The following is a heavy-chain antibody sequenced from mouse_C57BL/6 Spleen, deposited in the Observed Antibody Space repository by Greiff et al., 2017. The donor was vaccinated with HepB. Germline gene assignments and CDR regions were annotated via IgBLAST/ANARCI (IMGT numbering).Heavy chain of an antibody. D-gene: IGHD2-1*01. CDR2: ISTYYGDA. J-gene: IGHJ3*01. CDR1: GYTFTDYA. CDR3: AKFGEYGKAFAY. V-gene: IGHV1-67*01. Sequence: QVQLQQSGPELVRPGVSVKISCKGSGYTFTDYAMHWVKQSHAQSLEWIGVISTYYGDASYNQKFKDKATMAVDKSSSTAYMELARLTSEDTAVYDGAKFGEYGKAFAYWGQGTLVTVSA.